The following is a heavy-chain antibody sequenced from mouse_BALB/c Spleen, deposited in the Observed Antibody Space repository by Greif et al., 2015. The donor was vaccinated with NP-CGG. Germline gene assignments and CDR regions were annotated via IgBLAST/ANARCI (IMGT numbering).Heavy chain of an antibody. D-gene: IGHD1-1*01. CDR1: GYTFTSYW. J-gene: IGHJ4*01. CDR3: ARYWDYYGSSYVDYAMDY. Sequence: VQLQQSGAELVKPGASVKLSCKASGYTFTSYWMHWVKQRPGQGLEWIGEINPSNGRTNYNEKFKSKATLTVDKSSSTAYMQLSSLTSEDSAVYYCARYWDYYGSSYVDYAMDYWGQGTSVTVSS. V-gene: IGHV1S81*02. CDR2: INPSNGRT.